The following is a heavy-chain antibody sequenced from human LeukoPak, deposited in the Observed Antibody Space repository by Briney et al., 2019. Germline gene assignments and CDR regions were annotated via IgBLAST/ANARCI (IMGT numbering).Heavy chain of an antibody. CDR3: ARGGNYFDY. J-gene: IGHJ4*02. CDR2: IYHSGST. D-gene: IGHD3-16*01. V-gene: IGHV4-38-2*02. CDR1: GYSISSGYY. Sequence: SETLSLTCTVSGYSISSGYYWGWIRQPPGKGLEWIGSIYHSGSTYYNPSLKSRVTMSVDTSKNQFSLKLSSVTAADTAVYYCARGGNYFDYWGQGTLVTVSS.